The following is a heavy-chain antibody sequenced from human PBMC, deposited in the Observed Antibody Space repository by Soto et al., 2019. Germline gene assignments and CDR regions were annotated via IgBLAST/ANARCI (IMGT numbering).Heavy chain of an antibody. Sequence: QVQLQESGPGLVKPSETLSLTCTVSGGSINDYYWSWMRQPPGKGLEWIGYIDDSGSTNYSPSLKSRVTISVDTSKNQFSLRLSSVTAADTAVYYCARVKAVAGRGFAYFDYWGQGTLVTVSS. V-gene: IGHV4-59*01. CDR1: GGSINDYY. CDR2: IDDSGST. J-gene: IGHJ4*02. CDR3: ARVKAVAGRGFAYFDY. D-gene: IGHD6-19*01.